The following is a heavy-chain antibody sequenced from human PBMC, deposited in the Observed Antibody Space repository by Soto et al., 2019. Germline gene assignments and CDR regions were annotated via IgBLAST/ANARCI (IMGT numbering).Heavy chain of an antibody. CDR3: ARDDRGVPGISGGVRPTTLYYGMDV. CDR2: ISSSSRTI. Sequence: EVQLVESGGGLVPPGGSLRLSCTASGFTFNTFSMNWVRQAPGKGLVWISYISSSSRTIYYTDSVKGRFTISRDNVKNSLYLEMNSLKDEDTATYYCARDDRGVPGISGGVRPTTLYYGMDVWGQGTTVIVSS. V-gene: IGHV3-48*02. J-gene: IGHJ6*02. CDR1: GFTFNTFS. D-gene: IGHD1-26*01.